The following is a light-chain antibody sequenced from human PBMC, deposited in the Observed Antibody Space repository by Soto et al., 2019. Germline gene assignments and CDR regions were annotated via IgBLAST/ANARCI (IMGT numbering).Light chain of an antibody. CDR2: EVT. V-gene: IGLV2-8*01. Sequence: QSALTQPPSASGSPGQSVTISCTGTSSDVGGYNYVSWYQQHPGKAPKLMIYEVTERPSGVPARFSGSESGNTASLTVSGLQADDEADYYCSSYAGSNNWVFGGGTKLTVL. CDR3: SSYAGSNNWV. J-gene: IGLJ3*02. CDR1: SSDVGGYNY.